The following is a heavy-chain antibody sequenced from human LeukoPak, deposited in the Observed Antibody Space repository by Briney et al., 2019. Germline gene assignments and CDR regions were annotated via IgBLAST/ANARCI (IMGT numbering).Heavy chain of an antibody. Sequence: SETLSLTYTVSGGPISSYFWSWIRQPPGKGLEWIAYVHYSDNTNYNPSLKSRVTISLDTSKNQFPLMLSSVTVADTAVYYCARDRRWQTLHAFDIWGQGTMVTVSS. V-gene: IGHV4-59*01. CDR2: VHYSDNT. J-gene: IGHJ3*02. CDR3: ARDRRWQTLHAFDI. D-gene: IGHD5-24*01. CDR1: GGPISSYF.